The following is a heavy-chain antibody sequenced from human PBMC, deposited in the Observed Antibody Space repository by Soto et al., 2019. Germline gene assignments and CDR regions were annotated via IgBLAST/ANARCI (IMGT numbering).Heavy chain of an antibody. CDR2: IKQNGSEK. J-gene: IGHJ6*04. CDR1: GFTFIGYW. V-gene: IGHV3-7*01. CDR3: ARADLSIFGVVIIPDYYYYYGMDV. Sequence: GGSLRLSCAASGFTFIGYWMSWLRQAPGRGLDGVANIKQNGSEKYYVDSVKGRFTISRDNAKNSLYLQMNSLRAEDTAVYYCARADLSIFGVVIIPDYYYYYGMDVWRKGTTVTVSS. D-gene: IGHD3-3*01.